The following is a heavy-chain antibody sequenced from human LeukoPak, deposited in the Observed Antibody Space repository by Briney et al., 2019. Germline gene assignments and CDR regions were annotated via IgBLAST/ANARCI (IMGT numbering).Heavy chain of an antibody. D-gene: IGHD3-22*01. CDR3: ARELGTYYYDSSGYSYFDY. V-gene: IGHV4-31*03. CDR1: GGSISSGGYY. Sequence: SETLSLTCTVSGGSISSGGYYWSWIRQHPGKGLEWIGYIYYSGSTYYNPSLKSRVTISVDTSKNQFSLKLSSVTAADTAVYYCARELGTYYYDSSGYSYFDYWGQGTLVTVSS. J-gene: IGHJ4*02. CDR2: IYYSGST.